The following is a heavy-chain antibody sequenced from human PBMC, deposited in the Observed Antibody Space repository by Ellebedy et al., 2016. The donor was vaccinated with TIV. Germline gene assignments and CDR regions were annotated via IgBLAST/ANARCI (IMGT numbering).Heavy chain of an antibody. Sequence: SGPTLVKPTQTLTLTCTFSGFSLSTSGVGVGWIRQPPGKALEWLALIYWDDDKRYSPSLKSRLTITKDTSKNQVVLTMTNMDPVDTATYYCAHRYYYGSGSLIDYWGQGTLVTVSS. CDR1: GFSLSTSGVG. D-gene: IGHD3-10*01. J-gene: IGHJ4*02. V-gene: IGHV2-5*02. CDR2: IYWDDDK. CDR3: AHRYYYGSGSLIDY.